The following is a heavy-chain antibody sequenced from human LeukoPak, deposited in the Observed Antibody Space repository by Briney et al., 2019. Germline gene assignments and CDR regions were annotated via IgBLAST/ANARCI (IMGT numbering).Heavy chain of an antibody. V-gene: IGHV4-61*02. CDR3: ARESCSGASCFRAEGFYYFYMDV. J-gene: IGHJ6*03. CDR1: GASISRGSYY. CDR2: IYTSGDT. D-gene: IGHD2-2*01. Sequence: SETLSLTCSVSGASISRGSYYWSWIRQPAGKGLEWIERIYTSGDTNYNPSLESRVTISVDTSQNQLSLRLTSVTVADTAIYYCARESCSGASCFRAEGFYYFYMDVWGKGTTVTVSS.